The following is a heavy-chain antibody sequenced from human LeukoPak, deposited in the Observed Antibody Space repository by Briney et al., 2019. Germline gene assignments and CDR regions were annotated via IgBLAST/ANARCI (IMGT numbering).Heavy chain of an antibody. V-gene: IGHV3-23*01. D-gene: IGHD6-13*01. CDR2: IIGSGDST. CDR3: AKLRATTIADANY. Sequence: GGSLRLSCAASGFIFSNYAMSWVRPAPGKGLECVSTIIGSGDSTYYADSVKGRFTISRDNSKSTLFLQMNSPRAEDTAVYYCAKLRATTIADANYCGQGTLVTVSS. CDR1: GFIFSNYA. J-gene: IGHJ4*02.